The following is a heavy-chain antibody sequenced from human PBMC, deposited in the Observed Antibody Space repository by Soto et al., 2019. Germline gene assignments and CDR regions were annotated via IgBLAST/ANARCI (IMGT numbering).Heavy chain of an antibody. CDR1: GYTFINYG. CDR2: ISAYNGNT. CDR3: ARDAIAATGDSFDY. Sequence: GASVKVSCKASGYTFINYGISCVRQAPGQGLEWMGWISAYNGNTNYAQKLQGRVTVTTDTSTSTAHMELRSLRSDDTAVYYCARDAIAATGDSFDYWGQGTLVTVSS. D-gene: IGHD6-13*01. V-gene: IGHV1-18*01. J-gene: IGHJ4*02.